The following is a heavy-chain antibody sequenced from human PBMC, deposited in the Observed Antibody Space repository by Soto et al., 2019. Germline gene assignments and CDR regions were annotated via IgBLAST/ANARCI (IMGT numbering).Heavy chain of an antibody. CDR2: IYHSGST. D-gene: IGHD3-22*01. V-gene: IGHV4-4*02. CDR3: ARKDYYDSSGRSYDY. Sequence: SETLSLPCVVSGGSISSSSWWSWVRQPPGKGLEWIGEIYHSGSTNYNPSLKSRVTISVDKSKNQFSLKLSSVTAADTAVYYCARKDYYDSSGRSYDYWGQGTLVTVSS. CDR1: GGSISSSSW. J-gene: IGHJ4*02.